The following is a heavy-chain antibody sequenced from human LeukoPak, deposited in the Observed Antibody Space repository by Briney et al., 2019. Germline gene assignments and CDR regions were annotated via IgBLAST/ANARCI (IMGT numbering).Heavy chain of an antibody. CDR1: GGSFTSHA. V-gene: IGHV1-69*04. CDR2: VIPVLDIA. Sequence: SVKVSCKASGGSFTSHAISWVRQAPGQGLEWMGRVIPVLDIALYAQKFQGRVTITADKATTTAYMELTSLGSEDTAVYYCARIRTGTTYYYAMDVWGQGTAATVSS. D-gene: IGHD1-1*01. J-gene: IGHJ6*02. CDR3: ARIRTGTTYYYAMDV.